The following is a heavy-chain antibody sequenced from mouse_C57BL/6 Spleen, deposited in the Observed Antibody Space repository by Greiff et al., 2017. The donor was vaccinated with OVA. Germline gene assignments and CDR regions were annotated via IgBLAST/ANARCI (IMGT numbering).Heavy chain of an antibody. V-gene: IGHV1-15*01. CDR1: GYTFTDYE. J-gene: IGHJ2*01. CDR3: TRTFTTVVAHFDY. D-gene: IGHD1-1*01. CDR2: IDPETGGT. Sequence: QLQQSGAELVRPGASVTLSCKASGYTFTDYEMHWVKQTPVHGLEWIGAIDPETGGTAYNQKFKGKAILTADKSSSTAYMELRSLTSEDSAVYYCTRTFTTVVAHFDYWGQGTTLTVSS.